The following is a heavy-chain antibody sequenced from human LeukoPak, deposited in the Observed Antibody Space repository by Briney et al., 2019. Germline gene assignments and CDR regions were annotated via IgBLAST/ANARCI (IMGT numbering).Heavy chain of an antibody. CDR2: ISAYTGNT. Sequence: AASVKVSCKASGYTFTSYGISWVRQAPGQGLEWMGLISAYTGNTNYAQKLQGRVTMTTDTSTSTAYMELRSLRSDDTAVYYCARRVIIPSAIVVDWFDPWGQGTLVTVSS. CDR3: ARRVIIPSAIVVDWFDP. D-gene: IGHD2-2*02. J-gene: IGHJ5*02. CDR1: GYTFTSYG. V-gene: IGHV1-18*01.